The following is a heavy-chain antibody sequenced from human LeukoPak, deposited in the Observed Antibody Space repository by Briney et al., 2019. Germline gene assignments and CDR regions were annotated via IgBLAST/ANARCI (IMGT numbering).Heavy chain of an antibody. V-gene: IGHV4-59*12. D-gene: IGHD1-26*01. CDR3: SRESGAFCPFGY. CDR2: IYYSGST. Sequence: PSETLSLTCTVSGGSISSYYWSWIRQPPGKGLEWIGYIYYSGSTNYNPSLKSRVTISVDTSKNQSSLKLTSVTAADTAIYYCSRESGAFCPFGYWGQGTLVIVPP. CDR1: GGSISSYY. J-gene: IGHJ4*02.